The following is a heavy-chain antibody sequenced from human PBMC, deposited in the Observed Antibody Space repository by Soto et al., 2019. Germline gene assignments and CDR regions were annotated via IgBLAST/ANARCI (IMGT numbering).Heavy chain of an antibody. D-gene: IGHD2-2*01. Sequence: QVQLVQSGAEVKKPGSSVKVSCKASGGTFSSYAISWVRQAPGQGLEWMGGIIPIFGTANYAQKFQGRVTISGEESTSTAYMELSSLRSEATGVYYFARDPRTGYGMDVWGKGTTVTVSS. CDR3: ARDPRTGYGMDV. CDR2: IIPIFGTA. V-gene: IGHV1-69*12. J-gene: IGHJ6*04. CDR1: GGTFSSYA.